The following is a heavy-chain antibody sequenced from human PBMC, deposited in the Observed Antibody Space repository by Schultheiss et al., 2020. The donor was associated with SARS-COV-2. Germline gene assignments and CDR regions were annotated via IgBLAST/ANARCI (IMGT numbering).Heavy chain of an antibody. Sequence: SETLSLTCTVSGGSISSYYWSWIRQPAGKGLEWIGRIYTSGSTNYNPSLKSRVTMSVDTSKNQFSLKLSSVTAADTAVYYCARGVTYYYGSGGTTLGAFDIWGQGTMVTVSS. D-gene: IGHD3-10*01. CDR2: IYTSGST. CDR1: GGSISSYY. CDR3: ARGVTYYYGSGGTTLGAFDI. V-gene: IGHV4-4*07. J-gene: IGHJ3*02.